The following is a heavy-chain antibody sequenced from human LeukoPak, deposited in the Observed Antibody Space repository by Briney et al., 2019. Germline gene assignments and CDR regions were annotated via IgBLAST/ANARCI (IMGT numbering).Heavy chain of an antibody. CDR2: IKQDGSEG. V-gene: IGHV3-7*01. D-gene: IGHD1-26*01. CDR3: ARGSSAGASLRHDY. J-gene: IGHJ4*02. Sequence: GGSLRLSCAASGFTFSSYLMRWVLQAPGKGLEWVANIKQDGSEGNFVDSVKGRFTISRDNAKKSLYLQMNSLRAEDTAVYYCARGSSAGASLRHDYWGQGSLVTVSS. CDR1: GFTFSSYL.